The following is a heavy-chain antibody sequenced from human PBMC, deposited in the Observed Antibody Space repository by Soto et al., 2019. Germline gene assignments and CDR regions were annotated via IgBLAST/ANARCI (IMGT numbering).Heavy chain of an antibody. Sequence: GGSLRLSCAGSGFTFTDYSMIWVRQAPGKGLEWISYMSSTSNIAYYVDSVNGRFTTSRDNDKNSLYLQMNSLRDEDTAVYYCASCYGDYEFPCEYWGQGTLVTVPS. V-gene: IGHV3-48*02. D-gene: IGHD4-17*01. CDR3: ASCYGDYEFPCEY. CDR1: GFTFTDYS. CDR2: MSSTSNIA. J-gene: IGHJ4*02.